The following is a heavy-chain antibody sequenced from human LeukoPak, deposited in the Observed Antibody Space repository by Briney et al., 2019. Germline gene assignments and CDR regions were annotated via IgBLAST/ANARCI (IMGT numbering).Heavy chain of an antibody. V-gene: IGHV4-59*01. CDR1: GDSISSYY. D-gene: IGHD6-13*01. CDR2: IYYSGST. Sequence: SETLSLTCTVSGDSISSYYWNWIRQPPGKGLEWIGYIYYSGSTNYNPSLKSRVTISVDTSKNQFSLKLSSVTAADTAVYYCARDELGAGTVDYWGQGTLVTVSS. J-gene: IGHJ4*02. CDR3: ARDELGAGTVDY.